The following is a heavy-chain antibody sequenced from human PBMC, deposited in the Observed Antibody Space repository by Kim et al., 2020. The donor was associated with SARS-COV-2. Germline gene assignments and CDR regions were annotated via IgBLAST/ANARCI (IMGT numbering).Heavy chain of an antibody. D-gene: IGHD3-3*01. Sequence: SETLSLTCTVSGGSISSGGYYWSWIRQHPGKGLEWIGYIYYSGSTYYNPSLKSRVTISVDTSKNQFSLKLSSVTAADTAVYYCATTAYYDFWSGYPNWFDPWGQGTLVTVSS. J-gene: IGHJ5*02. CDR1: GGSISSGGYY. V-gene: IGHV4-31*03. CDR3: ATTAYYDFWSGYPNWFDP. CDR2: IYYSGST.